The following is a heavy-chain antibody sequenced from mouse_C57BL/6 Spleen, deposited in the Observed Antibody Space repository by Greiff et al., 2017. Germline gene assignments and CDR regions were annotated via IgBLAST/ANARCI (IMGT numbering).Heavy chain of an antibody. D-gene: IGHD3-2*02. CDR1: GFSLSTFGMG. Sequence: QVPLQVSGPGILQPSQTLSLTCSFSGFSLSTFGMGVGWIRQPSGKGLEWLAHIWWDDATYDNPVLKSRLTISKDTSKNQVFLKIANVGTADTATYYCARIMDSSGYGYWGQGTTLTVSS. CDR2: IWWDDAT. V-gene: IGHV8-8*01. CDR3: ARIMDSSGYGY. J-gene: IGHJ2*01.